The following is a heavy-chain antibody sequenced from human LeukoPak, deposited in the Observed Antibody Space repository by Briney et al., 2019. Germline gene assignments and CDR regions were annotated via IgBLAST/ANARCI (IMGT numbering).Heavy chain of an antibody. D-gene: IGHD4-17*01. CDR2: ISAYNGNT. Sequence: GASVKVSCKASGYTFTSYGISWVRQAPGQGLEWMGWISAYNGNTNYAQKLQGRVTMTEDTSTDTAYMELSSLRSEDTAVYYCATDFGHYRDIRFDYWGQGTLVTVSS. J-gene: IGHJ4*02. V-gene: IGHV1-18*01. CDR1: GYTFTSYG. CDR3: ATDFGHYRDIRFDY.